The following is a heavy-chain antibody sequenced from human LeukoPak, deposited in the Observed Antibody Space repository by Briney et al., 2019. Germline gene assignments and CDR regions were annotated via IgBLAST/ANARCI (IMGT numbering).Heavy chain of an antibody. D-gene: IGHD3-22*01. CDR2: INTYNVNT. Sequence: ASVKVSCKASGYTFTSHGITWVRQAPGQGLEWMGWINTYNVNTNYPQKLQGRVTMTIDTSTSTAYMELRSLRSDDAAVYYCARDQYYDSKGWFDPWGQGTLVTVSS. CDR1: GYTFTSHG. CDR3: ARDQYYDSKGWFDP. V-gene: IGHV1-18*04. J-gene: IGHJ5*02.